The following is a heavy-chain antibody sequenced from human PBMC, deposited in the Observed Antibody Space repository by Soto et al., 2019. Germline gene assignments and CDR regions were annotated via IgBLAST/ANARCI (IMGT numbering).Heavy chain of an antibody. CDR3: ARDWGTPGRGSAVGYYYHYGRDV. J-gene: IGHJ6*02. D-gene: IGHD6-19*01. CDR1: EFTFNTYW. Sequence: EVQLVESGGGLVQPGGSLRLSCLASEFTFNTYWMNWVRQAPGRGLEWVANIKDDGSEKNYVDSVKGRFTISRDNAKNSLYLHMNSMRGEDTAVYFCARDWGTPGRGSAVGYYYHYGRDVWGQGTTVTVSS. V-gene: IGHV3-7*05. CDR2: IKDDGSEK.